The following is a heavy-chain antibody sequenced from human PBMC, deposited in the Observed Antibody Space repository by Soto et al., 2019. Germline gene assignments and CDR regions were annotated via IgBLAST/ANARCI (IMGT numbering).Heavy chain of an antibody. J-gene: IGHJ4*02. CDR1: GGSISNFY. CDR3: ARAPMVLSRSYFDS. V-gene: IGHV4-59*01. CDR2: ISYSGNT. Sequence: PSETVSLTGTVSGGSISNFYWSWIRQPPGKGLEWIGYISYSGNTNYNPSLKSRVSISVDTSKNQLSLNLTSVTAADTAVYYCARAPMVLSRSYFDSWGQGTPVTVSS. D-gene: IGHD2-8*01.